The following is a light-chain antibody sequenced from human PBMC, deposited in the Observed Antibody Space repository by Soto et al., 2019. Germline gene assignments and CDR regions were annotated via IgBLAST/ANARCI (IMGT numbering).Light chain of an antibody. CDR1: QSVSRY. V-gene: IGKV3-11*01. CDR3: QQRSNWPPS. J-gene: IGKJ5*01. Sequence: EIVLTQSPATLSLSPGERATLSCRASQSVSRYLAWYQQKIGQAPRLLIYDTSNRATGIPARFSGSGSGTDFTLTISSLEPEDFAVYYCQQRSNWPPSFGQGTRLEMK. CDR2: DTS.